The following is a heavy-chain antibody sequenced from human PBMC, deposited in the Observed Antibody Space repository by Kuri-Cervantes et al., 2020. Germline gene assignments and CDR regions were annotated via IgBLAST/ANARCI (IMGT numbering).Heavy chain of an antibody. V-gene: IGHV3-7*01. CDR1: GFTFGTYW. CDR3: ASRRGYGSGHDY. J-gene: IGHJ4*02. Sequence: GGSLRLSCAAPGFTFGTYWMSWVRQTPGKGLEWVAYISSDGSETKCVDSVKGRFTISRDNAKNSMYLQMNSQRAEDTAVYYCASRRGYGSGHDYWGQGTLVTVSS. D-gene: IGHD3-10*01. CDR2: ISSDGSET.